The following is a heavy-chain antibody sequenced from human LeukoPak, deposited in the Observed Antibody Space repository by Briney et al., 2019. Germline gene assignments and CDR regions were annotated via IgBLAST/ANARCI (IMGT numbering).Heavy chain of an antibody. CDR3: AKGSATTDGHLYDILTGYLYPNYYYYMDV. CDR1: GFTFSTYG. J-gene: IGHJ6*03. D-gene: IGHD3-9*01. Sequence: GGSLRLSCAASGFTFSTYGMHWVRQAPGKGLEWVAFIRYDGSNKYYADSVKGRFTISRDNSKNTLYLQMNSLRAEDTAVYYCAKGSATTDGHLYDILTGYLYPNYYYYMDVWGKGTTVTISS. V-gene: IGHV3-30*02. CDR2: IRYDGSNK.